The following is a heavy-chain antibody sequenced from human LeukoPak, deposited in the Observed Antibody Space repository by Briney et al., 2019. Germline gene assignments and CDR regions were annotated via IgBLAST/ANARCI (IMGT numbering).Heavy chain of an antibody. D-gene: IGHD2-2*02. J-gene: IGHJ4*02. CDR2: ISAYNGNT. CDR3: ARDWGYCSSTSCYNSDFWPDY. Sequence: ASVKVSCKTSGYTFINYGINWVRQAPGQGLEWMGWISAYNGNTNYAQKLQGRVTMTTDTSTSTAYMELRSLRSDDTAMYYCARDWGYCSSTSCYNSDFWPDYWGQGTLVTVSS. V-gene: IGHV1-18*01. CDR1: GYTFINYG.